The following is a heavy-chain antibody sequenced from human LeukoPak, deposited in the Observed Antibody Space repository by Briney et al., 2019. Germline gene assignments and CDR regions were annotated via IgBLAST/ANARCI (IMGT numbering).Heavy chain of an antibody. D-gene: IGHD1-26*01. CDR2: IYHSGST. J-gene: IGHJ4*02. Sequence: SGTLSLTCAVSGGSISSSNWWSWVRQPPGKGLEWIGEIYHSGSTNYNPSLKSRVTISVDKSKNQFSLKLSSVTAADTAVYYCARDLLEGSPYSGSYPGTFDYWGQGTLVTVSS. V-gene: IGHV4-4*02. CDR1: GGSISSSNW. CDR3: ARDLLEGSPYSGSYPGTFDY.